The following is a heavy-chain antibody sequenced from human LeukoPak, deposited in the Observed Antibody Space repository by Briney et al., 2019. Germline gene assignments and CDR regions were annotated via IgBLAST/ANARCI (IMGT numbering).Heavy chain of an antibody. J-gene: IGHJ4*02. CDR2: INHRGSS. CDR1: GGSFRGYY. Sequence: PSETLSLTCGVFGGSFRGYYWTWLRQPPRKGMEWIGQINHRGSSPYNPSFRSGVTISVDTSKTQFSLKLTSVTAADTAVYYCARHTFCSDTGSCNIGLSDFWGQGALVTVSS. D-gene: IGHD2-15*01. CDR3: ARHTFCSDTGSCNIGLSDF. V-gene: IGHV4-34*01.